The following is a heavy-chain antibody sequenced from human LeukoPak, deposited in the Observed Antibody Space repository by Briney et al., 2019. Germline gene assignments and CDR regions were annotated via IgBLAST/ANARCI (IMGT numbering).Heavy chain of an antibody. CDR3: AGAYCGGDCYSGRTFDI. J-gene: IGHJ3*02. CDR1: GFTFSSYG. CDR2: IGGSGGTTT. V-gene: IGHV3-23*01. D-gene: IGHD2-21*02. Sequence: SGGSLRLSCAASGFTFSSYGMNWVRQAPGKGLEWVSGIGGSGGTTTYYADSVKGRFTISRDNSKNTLYLQMNSLGADDTAVFYCAGAYCGGDCYSGRTFDIWGQGTMVTASS.